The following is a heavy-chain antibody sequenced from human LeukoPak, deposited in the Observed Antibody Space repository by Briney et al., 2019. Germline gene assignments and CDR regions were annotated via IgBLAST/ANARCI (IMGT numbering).Heavy chain of an antibody. J-gene: IGHJ6*03. Sequence: GGSLRLSCAASGFTFSSYAMHWVRQAPGKGLEYVSAISSNGGSTYYANSVKGRFTISRDNSKNTLYLQMGSLRAEDTAVYYCARVRGSWYRGVYYYYYMDVWGKGTTVTISS. CDR3: ARVRGSWYRGVYYYYYMDV. CDR2: ISSNGGST. CDR1: GFTFSSYA. D-gene: IGHD6-13*01. V-gene: IGHV3-64*01.